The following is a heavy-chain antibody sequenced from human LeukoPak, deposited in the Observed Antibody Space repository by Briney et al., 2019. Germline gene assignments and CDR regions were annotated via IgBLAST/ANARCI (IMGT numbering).Heavy chain of an antibody. D-gene: IGHD5-18*01. CDR1: GFTFSSFG. Sequence: HPGGSLRLSCAASGFTFSSFGLHWVRQAPGKGLEWVANIKQNGSETFYADSVRGRFTISRDNAKNSQYLQMNSLRVEDTAVYYCARWANSIDYWGQGALVTVSS. V-gene: IGHV3-7*01. CDR2: IKQNGSET. J-gene: IGHJ4*02. CDR3: ARWANSIDY.